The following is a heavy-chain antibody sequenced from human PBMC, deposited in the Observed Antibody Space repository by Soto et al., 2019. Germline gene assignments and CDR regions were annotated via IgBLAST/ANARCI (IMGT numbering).Heavy chain of an antibody. CDR3: ARGGPSYYDSSGYYHGLPSEP. J-gene: IGHJ5*02. CDR2: ISAYNGNT. CDR1: GYTFTSYG. D-gene: IGHD3-22*01. V-gene: IGHV1-18*01. Sequence: ASVKVSCKASGYTFTSYGISLVRQAPGQGLEWMGWISAYNGNTNYAQKLQGRGTMTTDTSTSTAYMELRSLRSDDTAVYYCARGGPSYYDSSGYYHGLPSEPWGQGTLVTVSS.